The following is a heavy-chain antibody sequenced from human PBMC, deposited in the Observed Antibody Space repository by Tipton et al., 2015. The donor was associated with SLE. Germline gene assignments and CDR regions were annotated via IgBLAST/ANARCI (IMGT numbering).Heavy chain of an antibody. J-gene: IGHJ6*02. CDR2: TYYRSKWYN. Sequence: GLVKPSQTLSLTCAISGDSVSSNSAAWNWIRQSPSRGLEWLGRTYYRSKWYNDYAVSVKSRITINPDTSKNQFSLQLNSVTPEDTAVYYCASLRVAATPGYYYYGMDVWGQGPTVTVSS. CDR3: ASLRVAATPGYYYYGMDV. D-gene: IGHD2-15*01. V-gene: IGHV6-1*01. CDR1: GDSVSSNSAA.